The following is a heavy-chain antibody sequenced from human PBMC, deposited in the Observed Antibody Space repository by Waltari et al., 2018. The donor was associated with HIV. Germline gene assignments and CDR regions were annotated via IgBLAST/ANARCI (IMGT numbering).Heavy chain of an antibody. V-gene: IGHV4-34*01. CDR2: INHSGNT. CDR1: GGSFSGYY. Sequence: QVQLQQWGAGLLKPSETLSLTCAVYGGSFSGYYWSWIRQPPGKGRGWMGEINHSGNTKYNPSLKGRVTRSVDTSKNQFSLKLSSVTAADTAVYYCARRFLELGGWFDPWGQGTLVTVSS. D-gene: IGHD3-3*01. J-gene: IGHJ5*02. CDR3: ARRFLELGGWFDP.